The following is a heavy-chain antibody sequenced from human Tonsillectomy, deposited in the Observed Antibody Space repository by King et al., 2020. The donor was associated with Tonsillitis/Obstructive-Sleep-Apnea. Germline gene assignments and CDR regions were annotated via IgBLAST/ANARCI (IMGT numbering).Heavy chain of an antibody. CDR2: IDPSDSYT. D-gene: IGHD5-12*01. J-gene: IGHJ6*03. CDR3: ARRRVGSGYDNVSYYYYYMDV. Sequence: VQLVESGAEVKKPGESLRISCKGSGYSFTSYWISWVRQMPGKGLEWIGRIDPSDSYTNYSPSFQGHVTISADKSISTAYLQWSSLKASDTAMYYGARRRVGSGYDNVSYYYYYMDVWGKGTTVTVSS. CDR1: GYSFTSYW. V-gene: IGHV5-10-1*01.